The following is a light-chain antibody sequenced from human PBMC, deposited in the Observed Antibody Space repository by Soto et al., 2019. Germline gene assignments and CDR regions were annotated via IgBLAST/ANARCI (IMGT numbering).Light chain of an antibody. CDR1: QSVSSN. CDR3: QQYNNWPRT. Sequence: EIVMTQSPATLSVSPGERVTLSCRASQSVSSNLAWYQQKPGQTPRLLIYDASTGATGIPARFSGSGSGTEFTLTISSLQSEDSAVYYCQQYNNWPRTFGQGTKVDIK. CDR2: DAS. V-gene: IGKV3-15*01. J-gene: IGKJ1*01.